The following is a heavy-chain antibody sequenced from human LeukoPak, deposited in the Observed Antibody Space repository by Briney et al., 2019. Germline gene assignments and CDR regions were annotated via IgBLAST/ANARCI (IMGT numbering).Heavy chain of an antibody. J-gene: IGHJ6*03. D-gene: IGHD2-8*01. CDR1: GGTFSSYA. V-gene: IGHV1-69*05. CDR3: ARGVIYCTNGVCYTPDHYYYYMDV. CDR2: IIPIFGTA. Sequence: SVKVSCKASGGTFSSYAISWVRQAPGQGLEWMGGIIPIFGTANYAQKFQGRVTITTDESTSTAYMELSSLRSEDTAVYYCARGVIYCTNGVCYTPDHYYYYMDVWGKGTTVTVSS.